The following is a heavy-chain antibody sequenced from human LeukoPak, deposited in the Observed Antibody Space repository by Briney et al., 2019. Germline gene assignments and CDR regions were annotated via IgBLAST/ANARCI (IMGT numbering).Heavy chain of an antibody. CDR2: IYYSGST. V-gene: IGHV4-39*07. J-gene: IGHJ6*03. Sequence: SETLSLTCTVSGGSISSSSYYWGWIRQPPGKGLEWIGSIYYSGSTYYNPSLKSRVTISVDTSKNQFSLKLSSVTAADTAVYYCARVGYYYYYMDVWGKGTTVTVSS. CDR1: GGSISSSSYY. CDR3: ARVGYYYYYMDV.